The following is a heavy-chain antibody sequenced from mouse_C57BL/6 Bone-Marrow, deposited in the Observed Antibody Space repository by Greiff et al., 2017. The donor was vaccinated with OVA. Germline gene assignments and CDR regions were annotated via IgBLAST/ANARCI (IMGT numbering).Heavy chain of an antibody. Sequence: EVKLQESGPGLVKPSQSLSLTCSVTGYSITSGYYWNWIRQFPGNKLEWMGYISYDGSTHYNPSLTNPFSLTRDTAKNQFFLKLNYVTTEDTATDYCASTRYGVVDYWGQGTTLTVSS. CDR2: ISYDGST. V-gene: IGHV3-6*01. J-gene: IGHJ2*01. CDR1: GYSITSGYY. D-gene: IGHD1-1*01. CDR3: ASTRYGVVDY.